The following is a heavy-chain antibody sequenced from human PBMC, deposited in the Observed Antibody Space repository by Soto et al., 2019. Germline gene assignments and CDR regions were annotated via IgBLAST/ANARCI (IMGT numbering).Heavy chain of an antibody. CDR1: GYTFTSYA. CDR3: ARSGWFGELSAGY. J-gene: IGHJ4*02. D-gene: IGHD3-10*01. Sequence: QVPLVQSGAEVKKPGASVKVSCKASGYTFTSYAMHWVRQAPGQRLEWMGWINAGNGNTKYSQKFQGRVTITRDTSARTAYMELSSLRAEDTAGYYCARSGWFGELSAGYWGQGTLVTVSS. V-gene: IGHV1-3*01. CDR2: INAGNGNT.